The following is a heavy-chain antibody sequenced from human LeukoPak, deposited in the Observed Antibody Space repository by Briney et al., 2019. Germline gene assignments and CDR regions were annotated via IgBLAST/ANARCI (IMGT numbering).Heavy chain of an antibody. V-gene: IGHV3-7*01. J-gene: IGHJ4*02. CDR3: ARGGGYAWDY. D-gene: IGHD5-12*01. Sequence: GGSLRLSCAASGFTLSNAWMSWVRQAPGKGLEWVANIKQDGSEKYYVDSVKGRFTISRDNAKNSLYLQMNSLRADDTAVYYCARGGGYAWDYWGQGTLVTVSS. CDR1: GFTLSNAW. CDR2: IKQDGSEK.